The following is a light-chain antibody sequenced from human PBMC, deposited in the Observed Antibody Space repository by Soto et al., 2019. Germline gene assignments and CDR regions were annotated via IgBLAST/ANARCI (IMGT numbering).Light chain of an antibody. CDR3: QQYENLPT. CDR2: DAS. V-gene: IGKV1-33*01. J-gene: IGKJ5*01. Sequence: DIQMTQAPSSLSASVGDRVTITCQASQNINNYLNWYQQKPVRPPKLLIYDASNLEAGVPSRFRGSGSGTDFTFTISRLQPEDIATYYCQQYENLPTFGQGTRLEIK. CDR1: QNINNY.